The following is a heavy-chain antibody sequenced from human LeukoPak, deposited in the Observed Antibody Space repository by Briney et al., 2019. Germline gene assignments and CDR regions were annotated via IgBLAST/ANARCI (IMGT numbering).Heavy chain of an antibody. CDR1: GFTFSSTS. Sequence: PGGSLRLPCAASGFTFSSTSMSWVRQAPGKGLEWVAVTVGGGGGTYYADSVKGRFTISRDNSNNTLYLQMNSLRAEDTAVYYCAKLTTSWGQGTLVTVSS. CDR3: AKLTTS. CDR2: TVGGGGGT. J-gene: IGHJ4*02. V-gene: IGHV3-23*01. D-gene: IGHD4-11*01.